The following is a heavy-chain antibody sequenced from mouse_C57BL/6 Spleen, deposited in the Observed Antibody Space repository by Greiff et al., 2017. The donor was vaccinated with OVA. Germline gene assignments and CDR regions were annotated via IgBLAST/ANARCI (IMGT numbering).Heavy chain of an antibody. D-gene: IGHD4-1*02. V-gene: IGHV7-3*01. J-gene: IGHJ2*01. CDR2: IRNKANGYTT. CDR1: GFTFTDYY. CDR3: ATNLQLGLGGFDY. Sequence: EVMLVESGGGLVQPGGSLSLSCAASGFTFTDYYMSWVRQPPGKALEWLGFIRNKANGYTTEYSASVKGRFTISRDNSQSILYLQMNALRAEDSATYYCATNLQLGLGGFDYWGQGTTLAVSS.